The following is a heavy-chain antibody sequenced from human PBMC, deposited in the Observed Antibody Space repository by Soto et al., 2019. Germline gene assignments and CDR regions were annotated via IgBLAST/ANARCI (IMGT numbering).Heavy chain of an antibody. J-gene: IGHJ4*02. V-gene: IGHV3-13*04. Sequence: PGGSLRLSCSASGFTFSSYDIHWVRQGPGKGLEWVSAIGTAGDTNYAGSVKGRFTISRENAKNSLYLQMNSLRAGDTAIYFCARAIGPTLFDYWGQGTLVTVS. CDR1: GFTFSSYD. CDR2: IGTAGDT. CDR3: ARAIGPTLFDY. D-gene: IGHD3-22*01.